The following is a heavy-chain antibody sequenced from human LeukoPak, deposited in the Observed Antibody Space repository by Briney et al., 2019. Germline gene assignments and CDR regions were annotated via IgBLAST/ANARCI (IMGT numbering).Heavy chain of an antibody. D-gene: IGHD1-26*01. Sequence: SVKVSCKASGYSFTNFDINWVRQAPGQGLEWVGRIIPIFGTANYAQKFQGRVTITADKSTSTAYMELSSLRSEDTAVYYCARRVGATPVWGQGTLVTVSS. CDR2: IIPIFGTA. CDR1: GYSFTNFD. J-gene: IGHJ4*02. CDR3: ARRVGATPV. V-gene: IGHV1-69*06.